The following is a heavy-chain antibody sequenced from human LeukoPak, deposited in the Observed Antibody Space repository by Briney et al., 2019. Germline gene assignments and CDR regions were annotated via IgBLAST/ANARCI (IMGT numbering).Heavy chain of an antibody. CDR2: MNPNSGNT. V-gene: IGHV1-8*01. J-gene: IGHJ4*02. CDR3: AREAGHSGGSYFDY. CDR1: GYTFTSYG. D-gene: IGHD1-26*01. Sequence: GASVKVSCKASGYTFTSYGINWVRQATGQGLEWMGWMNPNSGNTGYAQKFQGRVTMTRNTSISTAYMELSSLRSEDTAVYYCAREAGHSGGSYFDYWGQGTLVTVSS.